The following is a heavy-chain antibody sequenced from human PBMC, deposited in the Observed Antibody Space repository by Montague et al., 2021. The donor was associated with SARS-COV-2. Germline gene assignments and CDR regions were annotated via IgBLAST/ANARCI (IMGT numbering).Heavy chain of an antibody. V-gene: IGHV4-31*03. Sequence: TLSLTCTVSGGSISSGGYYWSWIRQHPGKGLEWIGYIYYSGSTYYXPSLKSRVTISVDTSKNQFSLKLISVTAADTAVYYCTSTGFTMVVVVDAFDIWGQGTLVTVSS. CDR1: GGSISSGGYY. CDR3: TSTGFTMVVVVDAFDI. J-gene: IGHJ3*02. CDR2: IYYSGST. D-gene: IGHD3-22*01.